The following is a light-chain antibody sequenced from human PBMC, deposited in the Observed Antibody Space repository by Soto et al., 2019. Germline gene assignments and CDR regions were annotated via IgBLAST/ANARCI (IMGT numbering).Light chain of an antibody. CDR2: DAS. Sequence: EIVLTQSPATLSLSPGERATLSCRASQSVSSYLAWYQQKPGQAPRLLIYDASNRATGIPARFSGSGPGTDFTLTISSLEPEDFAFYYCQQRSNWPYTFGQGTKLEIK. V-gene: IGKV3D-11*02. CDR3: QQRSNWPYT. J-gene: IGKJ2*01. CDR1: QSVSSY.